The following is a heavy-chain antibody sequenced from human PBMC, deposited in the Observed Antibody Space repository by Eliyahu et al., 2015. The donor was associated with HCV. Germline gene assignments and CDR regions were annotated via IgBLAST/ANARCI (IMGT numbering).Heavy chain of an antibody. CDR3: ASGGGGIAVAGTGGWFDP. D-gene: IGHD6-19*01. V-gene: IGHV4-59*01. CDR1: GGSXSXYY. J-gene: IGHJ5*02. CDR2: IHYSGGA. Sequence: QVQLQESGPGLVKPSETLSLXCIVXGGSXSXYYWSWIRQPPGKGLEWFGYIHYSGGATYNPSLKSRVTISVDTSKNXFSLRLSSVTAADTAVYYCASGGGGIAVAGTGGWFDPWGQGTLVTVSS.